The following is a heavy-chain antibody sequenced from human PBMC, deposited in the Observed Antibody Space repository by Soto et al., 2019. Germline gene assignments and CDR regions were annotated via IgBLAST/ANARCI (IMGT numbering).Heavy chain of an antibody. CDR3: ARSTVTTDDAFDI. J-gene: IGHJ3*02. CDR1: GGSISSYY. D-gene: IGHD4-17*01. Sequence: SETLSLTCTVSGGSISSYYWSWIRQPPGKGLEWIGYIYYSGSTNYNPSLKSRGTISVDTYKNQFSLKLSSVTAADTTVYYCARSTVTTDDAFDIWGQGTMVTVSS. V-gene: IGHV4-59*12. CDR2: IYYSGST.